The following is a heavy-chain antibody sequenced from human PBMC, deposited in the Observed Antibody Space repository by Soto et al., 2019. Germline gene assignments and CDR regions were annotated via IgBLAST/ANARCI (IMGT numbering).Heavy chain of an antibody. CDR1: GGTFSSYA. D-gene: IGHD3-10*01. J-gene: IGHJ3*02. Sequence: SVKVSCKASGGTFSSYAISWVRQAPGQGLEWMGGIIPIFGTANYAQKFQGRVTITADESTSTAYMELSSLRSEDTAVYYCARVATDYYGSGSYYGPRLLDIWGQGTMVTVSS. V-gene: IGHV1-69*13. CDR3: ARVATDYYGSGSYYGPRLLDI. CDR2: IIPIFGTA.